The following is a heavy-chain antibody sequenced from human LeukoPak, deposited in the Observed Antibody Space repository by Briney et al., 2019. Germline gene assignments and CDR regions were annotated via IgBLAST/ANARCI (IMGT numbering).Heavy chain of an antibody. CDR2: STPNSGGT. CDR3: ARGAHYHDSSEGYDY. J-gene: IGHJ4*02. CDR1: GDTFTAYY. D-gene: IGHD3-22*01. Sequence: GASVKVSCKASGDTFTAYYMHWVRQAPGQGLEWMGWSTPNSGGTNYAQKFQGRVTMTRDTSISTAYMELSRLRSHDTAVYYCARGAHYHDSSEGYDYWGQGTLVTVSS. V-gene: IGHV1-2*02.